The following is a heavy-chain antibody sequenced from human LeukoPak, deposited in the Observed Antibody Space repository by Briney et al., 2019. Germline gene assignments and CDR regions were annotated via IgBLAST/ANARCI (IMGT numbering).Heavy chain of an antibody. CDR1: GFTFSSYS. D-gene: IGHD3-22*01. CDR3: ARVSGITMIVVVPDDAFDI. V-gene: IGHV4-34*01. CDR2: INHSGST. J-gene: IGHJ3*02. Sequence: GSLRLSCAASGFTFSSYSMNWVRQAPGKGLEWIGEINHSGSTNYNPSLKSRLTISLDTSKNQFSLKLSSVTAADTAVYYCARVSGITMIVVVPDDAFDIWGQGTMVTVSS.